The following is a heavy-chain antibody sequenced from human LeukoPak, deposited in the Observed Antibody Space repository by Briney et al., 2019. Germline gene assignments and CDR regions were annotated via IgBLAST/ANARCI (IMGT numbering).Heavy chain of an antibody. D-gene: IGHD5-18*01. J-gene: IGHJ4*02. CDR1: GFAVSGNY. CDR2: FYSGGST. V-gene: IGHV3-53*01. CDR3: ARDRGYSYPYFDY. Sequence: GGSLRLSCAVSGFAVSGNYMTRVRQAPGKGLEWVSTFYSGGSTYYADSVKGRFIISRDSSTNTLYLQMNSLRAEDTAVYFCARDRGYSYPYFDYWGQGTLVTVSS.